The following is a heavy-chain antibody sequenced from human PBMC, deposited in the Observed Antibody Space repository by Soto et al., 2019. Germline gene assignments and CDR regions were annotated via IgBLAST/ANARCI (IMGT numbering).Heavy chain of an antibody. D-gene: IGHD3-16*01. CDR1: GFTFSSYA. CDR3: AKVMDWGSSPHDGMDV. CDR2: ISGSGGST. Sequence: GGSLRLSCAASGFTFSSYAMSWVRQAPGKGLEWVSAISGSGGSTYYADSVKGRFTISRDNSKNTLYLQMNSLRAEDTAVYYCAKVMDWGSSPHDGMDVWGQGTTVTVSS. J-gene: IGHJ6*02. V-gene: IGHV3-23*01.